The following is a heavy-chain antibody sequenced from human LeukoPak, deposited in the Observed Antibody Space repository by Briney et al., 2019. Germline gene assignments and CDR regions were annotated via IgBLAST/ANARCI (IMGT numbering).Heavy chain of an antibody. D-gene: IGHD3-10*01. Sequence: SETLSLTCTVSGGSISSSSYYWGWIRQPPGKGLEWIGSIYYSGSTYYNPSLKSRVTISVDTSKNQFSLKLSSVTAADTAVYYCARDRDYYGSGSYGYFDSWGPGTLVTVSS. CDR3: ARDRDYYGSGSYGYFDS. CDR1: GGSISSSSYY. V-gene: IGHV4-39*02. CDR2: IYYSGST. J-gene: IGHJ4*02.